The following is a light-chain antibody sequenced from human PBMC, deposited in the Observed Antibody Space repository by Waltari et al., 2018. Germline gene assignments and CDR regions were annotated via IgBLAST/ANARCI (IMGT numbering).Light chain of an antibody. CDR1: GSDVGDFNS. Sequence: QSALTPPRSVSGSPGQSVTISCAGTGSDVGDFNSVSWYLQHPGNAPKLVIFEVTKRPSGVPDRFSGSKSGTSASLTVFGLQAEDEADYYCCSYAGIWVFGGGTKLTVL. CDR2: EVT. V-gene: IGLV2-11*01. J-gene: IGLJ3*02. CDR3: CSYAGIWV.